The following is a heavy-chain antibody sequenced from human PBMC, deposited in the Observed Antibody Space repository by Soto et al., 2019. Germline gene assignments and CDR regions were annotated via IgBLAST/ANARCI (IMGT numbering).Heavy chain of an antibody. J-gene: IGHJ3*02. CDR1: GGSVSSGSYY. CDR2: IYYSGST. V-gene: IGHV4-61*01. CDR3: ARGPRQYYYYSSGHDAFDI. Sequence: QVQLQESGPGLVKPSETLSLTCTVSGGSVSSGSYYWSWIRQPPGKGLEWIGYIYYSGSTNYNPTLKSRVTVSVDTSKNQFSLKLSSVTAADTAVYYCARGPRQYYYYSSGHDAFDIWGQGTMVTVSS. D-gene: IGHD3-22*01.